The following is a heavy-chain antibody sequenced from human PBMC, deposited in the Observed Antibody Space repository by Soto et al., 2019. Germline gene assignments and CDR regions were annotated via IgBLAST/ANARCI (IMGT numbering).Heavy chain of an antibody. CDR1: GGSISSSPYY. J-gene: IGHJ4*02. Sequence: QLQLQESGPGLVKPSETLSLTCTVSGGSISSSPYYWGWIRQPPGKGLEWIGNIYYNGNTFYNPSLMSRVTISVNTSKNQFSLKLSSVTAADTAVYYCARHGPLSNNWNQLDYWGQGTLVTVSS. V-gene: IGHV4-39*01. CDR2: IYYNGNT. CDR3: ARHGPLSNNWNQLDY. D-gene: IGHD1-1*01.